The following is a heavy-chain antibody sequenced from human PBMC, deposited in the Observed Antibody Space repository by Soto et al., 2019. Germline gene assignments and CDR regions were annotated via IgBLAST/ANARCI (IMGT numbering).Heavy chain of an antibody. CDR1: GGTFSSYA. J-gene: IGHJ4*02. Sequence: ASVKVSCKASGGTFSSYAISWVRQAPGQGLEWMGGIIPIFGTANYAQKFQGRVTITADESTSTAYMELSSLRSEDTAVYYCARFPYGDYPHYFDYWGQGTLVTVSS. V-gene: IGHV1-69*13. CDR3: ARFPYGDYPHYFDY. D-gene: IGHD4-17*01. CDR2: IIPIFGTA.